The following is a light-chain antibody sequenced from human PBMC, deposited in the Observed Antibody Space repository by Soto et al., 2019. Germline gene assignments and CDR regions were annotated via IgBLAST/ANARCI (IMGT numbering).Light chain of an antibody. Sequence: QPVLTQPPSASGTPGQRVSISCSGSNSNIGSKYVYWYQQLPGTAPKLLMYRNNQRPSGVPDRFSGSKSGTSASLAISDLRSEDEADYYCAAWDNNLGGPAFGGGTKLTVL. CDR3: AAWDNNLGGPA. CDR2: RNN. CDR1: NSNIGSKY. V-gene: IGLV1-47*01. J-gene: IGLJ2*01.